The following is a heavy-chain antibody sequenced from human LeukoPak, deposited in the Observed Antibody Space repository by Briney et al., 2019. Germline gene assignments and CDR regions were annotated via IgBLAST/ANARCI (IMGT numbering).Heavy chain of an antibody. V-gene: IGHV3-30*03. J-gene: IGHJ4*02. CDR1: GFTFSSYG. CDR2: ISYDGSNK. D-gene: IGHD3-16*01. Sequence: GGSLRLSCAASGFTFSSYGMHWVRQAPGKGLEWVAVISYDGSNKYYADSVKGRFTISRDNSKNTLYLQMNSLRVEDTAVYYCARGLLDSWGQGTRVTVSS. CDR3: ARGLLDS.